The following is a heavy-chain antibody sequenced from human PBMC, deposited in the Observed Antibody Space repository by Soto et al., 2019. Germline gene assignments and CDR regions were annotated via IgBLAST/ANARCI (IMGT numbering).Heavy chain of an antibody. CDR1: GFTFSSYW. CDR3: ARLRTYYDPSPVDREVSYYYYGMDA. CDR2: INSDGSTT. V-gene: IGHV3-74*01. D-gene: IGHD3-22*01. J-gene: IGHJ6*02. Sequence: GGSLRLSCAASGFTFSSYWMHWVRQAPGKGLVWVSRINSDGSTTSYADSVKGRFTISRDNAKNTLYLQMNSLRAEDTAVYYCARLRTYYDPSPVDREVSYYYYGMDAWGQGTTVTVSS.